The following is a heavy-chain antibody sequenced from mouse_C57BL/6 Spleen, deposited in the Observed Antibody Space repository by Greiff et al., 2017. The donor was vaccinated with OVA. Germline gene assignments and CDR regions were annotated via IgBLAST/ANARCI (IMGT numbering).Heavy chain of an antibody. Sequence: EVQVVESGGGLVQPGGSMKLSCVASGFTFSNYWMNWVRQSPEKGLEWVAQIRLKSDNYATHYAESVKGRFTISRDDSKSSVYLQMNNLRAEDTGIYYCTGREEAYWGQGTLVTVSA. CDR1: GFTFSNYW. V-gene: IGHV6-3*01. J-gene: IGHJ3*01. CDR3: TGREEAY. CDR2: IRLKSDNYAT.